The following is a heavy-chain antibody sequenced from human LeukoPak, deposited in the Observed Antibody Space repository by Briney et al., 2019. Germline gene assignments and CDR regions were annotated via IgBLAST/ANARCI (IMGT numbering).Heavy chain of an antibody. CDR2: IIPISGTA. V-gene: IGHV1-69*05. Sequence: SVKVSCKASGGTFSNYAISWVRQAPGQGLEWMGRIIPISGTANYAQKFQGRVTITTDESTRTAYMELSSLRSEDTAVYYCARDYRAYYGSGKANWFDPWGQGTLVTVSS. D-gene: IGHD3-10*01. CDR3: ARDYRAYYGSGKANWFDP. J-gene: IGHJ5*02. CDR1: GGTFSNYA.